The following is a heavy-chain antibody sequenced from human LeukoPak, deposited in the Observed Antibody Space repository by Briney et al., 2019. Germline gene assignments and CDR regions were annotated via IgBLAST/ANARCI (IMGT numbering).Heavy chain of an antibody. V-gene: IGHV1-46*01. Sequence: GASVKVSCKASGYTFTSYYMHWVRQAPGQGLEWMGIINPSGGSTSYAQNFQGRVTMTRDMSTSTVYMELSSLRSEDTAVYYCARDSGERGSGSYLIAYWGQGTLVTVSS. CDR3: ARDSGERGSGSYLIAY. CDR2: INPSGGST. CDR1: GYTFTSYY. D-gene: IGHD3-10*01. J-gene: IGHJ4*02.